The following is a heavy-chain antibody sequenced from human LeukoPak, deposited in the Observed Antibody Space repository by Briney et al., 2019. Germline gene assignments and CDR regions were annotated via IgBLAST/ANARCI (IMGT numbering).Heavy chain of an antibody. CDR3: ARDLHLLDGPADDAFDI. CDR1: GFTFSTYA. V-gene: IGHV3-30*04. D-gene: IGHD2-15*01. J-gene: IGHJ3*02. Sequence: GRSLRLSCAASGFTFSTYAMHWVRQAPGKGLEWVAVIPYDGSNKYYADSVKGRFTISRENSKNRLYLQMNSLRAEDTAVYYCARDLHLLDGPADDAFDIWGQGTMVTVSS. CDR2: IPYDGSNK.